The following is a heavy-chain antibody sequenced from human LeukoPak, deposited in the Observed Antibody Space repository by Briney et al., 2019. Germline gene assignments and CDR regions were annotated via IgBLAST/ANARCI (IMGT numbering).Heavy chain of an antibody. CDR2: INPNSGGT. CDR1: GYTFTGYY. CDR3: AREVPGCSSTSCQRYYYYYYGMDV. J-gene: IGHJ6*02. Sequence: ASVKVSCKASGYTFTGYYMHWVRQAPGQGLEWMGWINPNSGGTNYAQKFQGRVTMTRDTSISTAYMELSRLRSDDTAVYYCAREVPGCSSTSCQRYYYYYYGMDVWGQGTTVTVSS. D-gene: IGHD2-2*01. V-gene: IGHV1-2*02.